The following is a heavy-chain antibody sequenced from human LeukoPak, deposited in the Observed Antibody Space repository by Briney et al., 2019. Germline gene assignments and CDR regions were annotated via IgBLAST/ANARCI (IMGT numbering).Heavy chain of an antibody. CDR1: GFTFSSYW. J-gene: IGHJ3*02. V-gene: IGHV3-7*01. Sequence: GGSLRLSCAASGFTFSSYWMSWVRQAPGKGLEWVANIKQDGSEKYYVDSVKGRFTISRDNAKNSLYLQMNSLRAEDTAVYYCARAPGLERNHDAFDIWGQGTMVTVSS. D-gene: IGHD3/OR15-3a*01. CDR2: IKQDGSEK. CDR3: ARAPGLERNHDAFDI.